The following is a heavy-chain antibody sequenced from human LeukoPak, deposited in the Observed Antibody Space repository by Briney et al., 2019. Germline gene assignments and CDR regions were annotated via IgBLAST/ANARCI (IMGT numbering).Heavy chain of an antibody. J-gene: IGHJ4*02. V-gene: IGHV3-7*01. CDR3: ARNGGAYSGSYLDY. D-gene: IGHD1-26*01. CDR2: IKQDGSEK. Sequence: GGSLRLSCAASGFTFSSYWMSWVRQAPGKGLEWVANIKQDGSEKYYVDSVKGRFTISRDNAKNSLYLQMNSLRAEDTAVYYCARNGGAYSGSYLDYWGQGTLVTVSS. CDR1: GFTFSSYW.